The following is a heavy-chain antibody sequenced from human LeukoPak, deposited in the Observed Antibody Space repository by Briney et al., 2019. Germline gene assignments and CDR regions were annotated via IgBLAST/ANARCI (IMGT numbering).Heavy chain of an antibody. D-gene: IGHD5-24*01. Sequence: ASVKVSCKASGYTFTGYYMHWVRQAPGQGLEWMGWINPNSGGTNYAQKFQGRVTMTRDTSFSTAYMELSRLRSDDTAVYYCARGYGEDGYNSFDYWGQGTLVTVSS. CDR2: INPNSGGT. J-gene: IGHJ4*02. V-gene: IGHV1-2*02. CDR1: GYTFTGYY. CDR3: ARGYGEDGYNSFDY.